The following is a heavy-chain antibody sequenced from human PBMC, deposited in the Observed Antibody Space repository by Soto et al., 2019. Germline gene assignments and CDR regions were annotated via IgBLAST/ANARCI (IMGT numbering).Heavy chain of an antibody. CDR2: IIPVFGSA. J-gene: IGHJ6*02. Sequence: QVQLVQSGAEVKKAGSSVKVSCKVSGGTFSSYFINWVGQAPGQGLEWVGGIIPVFGSASFAEKFQGRVTITADESTSTAYMELSSLRSDDTAVYYCARETPSAAAAYFFYGLDVWGQGTTVTVPS. V-gene: IGHV1-69*01. D-gene: IGHD6-13*01. CDR3: ARETPSAAAAYFFYGLDV. CDR1: GGTFSSYF.